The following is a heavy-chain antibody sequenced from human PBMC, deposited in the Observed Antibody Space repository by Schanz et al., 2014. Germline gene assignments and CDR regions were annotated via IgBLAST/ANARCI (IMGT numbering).Heavy chain of an antibody. CDR3: AKAADWPVTRFDP. J-gene: IGHJ5*02. D-gene: IGHD3-9*01. V-gene: IGHV3-23*04. CDR2: LSEGGGGT. Sequence: EEQLVESGGGLAQPGGSLRLSCAASGFTLSNYAMSWVRQAPGKGLEWVSALSEGGGGTHYADSVRGRFTISSDSSKNTLYLQMSSLRADDTAVYYCAKAADWPVTRFDPWGQGTLVTVSS. CDR1: GFTLSNYA.